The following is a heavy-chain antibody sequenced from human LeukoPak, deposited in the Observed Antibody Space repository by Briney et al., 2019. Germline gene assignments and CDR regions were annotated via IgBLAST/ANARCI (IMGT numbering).Heavy chain of an antibody. J-gene: IGHJ4*02. CDR2: IYYSGST. V-gene: IGHV4-39*01. CDR1: GGSISSSSYY. CDR3: SGWEAIDY. Sequence: PSETLSLTCTVSGGSISSSSYYWGWIRQPPGKGLEWIGSIYYSGSTYYNPSLKSRVTISVDTPKNQFSLKLSSVTAADTAVYYCSGWEAIDYWGQGTLVTVSS. D-gene: IGHD6-19*01.